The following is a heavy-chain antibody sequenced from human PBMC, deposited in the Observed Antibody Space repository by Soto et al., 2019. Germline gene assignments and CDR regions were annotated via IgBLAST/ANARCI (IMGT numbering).Heavy chain of an antibody. CDR1: GFSLDTWGVG. CDR3: ARALGSWGSYYCDH. D-gene: IGHD3-16*01. CDR2: IYWDDDK. J-gene: IGHJ4*02. Sequence: QITLKESGPTLVRPTQTLTLTCTVSGFSLDTWGVGVGWIRQPPGKAPEWLALIYWDDDKRYSPSLKNRLTITKDTSKTQVVLTVTNMDPVDTVTYYCARALGSWGSYYCDHWGQGTLVTVSS. V-gene: IGHV2-5*02.